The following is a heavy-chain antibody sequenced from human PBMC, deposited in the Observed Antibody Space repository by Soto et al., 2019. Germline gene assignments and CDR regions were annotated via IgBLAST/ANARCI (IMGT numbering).Heavy chain of an antibody. CDR2: IXXSSXTI. J-gene: IGHJ4*02. CDR1: GFTFSSYS. Sequence: EVQLVESGGGLVQPGGSLRLSCAASGFTFSSYSMNWVRQAPGKGLXXXXXIXXSSXTIYYADSVKGRFTISRDNAKNSLYLQMNSLRDEDTAVYYCARVFYSVAGTGGLDYWGQGTLVTVSS. V-gene: IGHV3-48*02. D-gene: IGHD6-19*01. CDR3: ARVFYSVAGTGGLDY.